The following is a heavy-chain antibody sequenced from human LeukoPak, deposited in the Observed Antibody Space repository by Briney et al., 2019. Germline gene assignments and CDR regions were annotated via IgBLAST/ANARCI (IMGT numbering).Heavy chain of an antibody. D-gene: IGHD6-13*01. J-gene: IGHJ4*02. Sequence: GGSLRLSCAASGFTVSSNYMSWVRQAPGKGLEWVSVIYSGGSTYYADSVKGRFTISRDNSKNTLYLQMDSLRAEDTAVYYCARGWDSSSWYYNYFDYWGQGTLVTVSS. CDR1: GFTVSSNY. CDR2: IYSGGST. V-gene: IGHV3-66*01. CDR3: ARGWDSSSWYYNYFDY.